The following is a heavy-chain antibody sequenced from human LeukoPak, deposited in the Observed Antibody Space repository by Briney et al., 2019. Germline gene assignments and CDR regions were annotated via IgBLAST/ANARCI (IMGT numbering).Heavy chain of an antibody. V-gene: IGHV4-39*01. Sequence: SETLSLTCTVSGGSISSSSYYWGWIRQPPGKGLEWIGSIYYSGSTYYNPSLKSRVTISVDTSKNQFSLKLSSVTAADTAVYYCARAEGRYCSSTSCRTDLDYWGQGTLVTVSS. CDR2: IYYSGST. J-gene: IGHJ4*02. D-gene: IGHD2-2*01. CDR3: ARAEGRYCSSTSCRTDLDY. CDR1: GGSISSSSYY.